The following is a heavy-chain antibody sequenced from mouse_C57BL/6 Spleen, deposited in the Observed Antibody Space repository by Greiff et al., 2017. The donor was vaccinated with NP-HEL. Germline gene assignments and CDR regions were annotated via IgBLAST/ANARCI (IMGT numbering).Heavy chain of an antibody. CDR1: GYTFTGYW. V-gene: IGHV1-9*01. CDR2: IVPGSGST. D-gene: IGHD2-4*01. Sequence: VQLQQSGAELMKPGASVKLSCKATGYTFTGYWIEWVKQRPGHGLEWIGEIVPGSGSTNYNEKFKGKSTFTADTSSNTAYMQLSSLTTEYSAINYCARYDYEEFAYWGQGTLVTVSA. CDR3: ARYDYEEFAY. J-gene: IGHJ3*01.